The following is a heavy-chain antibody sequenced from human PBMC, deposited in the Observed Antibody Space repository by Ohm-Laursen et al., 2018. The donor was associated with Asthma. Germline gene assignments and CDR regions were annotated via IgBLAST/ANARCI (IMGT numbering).Heavy chain of an antibody. V-gene: IGHV3-21*01. CDR2: ISTVSTFI. Sequence: SLRLSCSASGYTFSRYSIHWVRQIPGKGLEWVASISTVSTFIYYADSVRGRFTTSRDNARNSVYPQMNDVRAEDTALYYCARIGPEWELPGREYSVHHWGQGTLVTVSS. CDR1: GYTFSRYS. CDR3: ARIGPEWELPGREYSVHH. J-gene: IGHJ1*01. D-gene: IGHD1-26*01.